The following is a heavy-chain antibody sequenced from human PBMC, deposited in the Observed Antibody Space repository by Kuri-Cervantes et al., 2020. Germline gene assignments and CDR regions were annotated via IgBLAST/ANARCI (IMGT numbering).Heavy chain of an antibody. J-gene: IGHJ3*02. D-gene: IGHD3-22*01. V-gene: IGHV4-30-4*01. CDR3: ARGPYYYDSSGYPTSHAFDI. CDR1: GGSFSGYY. CDR2: IYYSGST. Sequence: LRLSCAVYGGSFSGYYWSWIRQPPGKGLEWIGYIYYSGSTYYNPSLKSRVTISVDTSKNQFSLKLSSVTAADTAVYYCARGPYYYDSSGYPTSHAFDIWGQGTMVTVSS.